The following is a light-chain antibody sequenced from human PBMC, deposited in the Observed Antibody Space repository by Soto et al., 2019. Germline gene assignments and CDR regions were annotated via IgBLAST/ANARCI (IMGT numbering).Light chain of an antibody. CDR3: QQYSAYPLS. Sequence: EIVLTQSPATLSLSPGEIATLYCSASQSVSSYLAWYQQKPGQAPILLIYGASSRATATPDRFRGSGSGTDFTLTINRLEPEDFALYYCQQYSAYPLSFGGGTKVDIK. CDR1: QSVSSY. V-gene: IGKV3-20*01. CDR2: GAS. J-gene: IGKJ4*01.